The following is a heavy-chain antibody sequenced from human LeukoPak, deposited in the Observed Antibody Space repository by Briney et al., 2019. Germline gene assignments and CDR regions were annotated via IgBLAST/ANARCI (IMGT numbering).Heavy chain of an antibody. J-gene: IGHJ5*02. Sequence: KASETLSLTCTVSGGSISSGGYYWSWIRQHPGKGLEWIGYIHYSGSTYYNPSLKSRVTISVDTSKNQFSLKLSSVTAADTAVYYCARGPLDWFDPWGQGTLVTVSS. CDR3: ARGPLDWFDP. V-gene: IGHV4-31*03. CDR1: GGSISSGGYY. CDR2: IHYSGST.